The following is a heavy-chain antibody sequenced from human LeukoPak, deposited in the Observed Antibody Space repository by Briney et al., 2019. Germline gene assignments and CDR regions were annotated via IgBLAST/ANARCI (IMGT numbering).Heavy chain of an antibody. V-gene: IGHV4-59*01. Sequence: SETLSLTCTVSGGAISSYYWSWIRQPPGKGLEWIGYIYYSGSTNYNPSLKSRVTISVATSKNQFSLRLNSVTAADTAVYYCARARAARSAFDIWGQGTMVTVSS. CDR1: GGAISSYY. CDR3: ARARAARSAFDI. CDR2: IYYSGST. D-gene: IGHD6-6*01. J-gene: IGHJ3*02.